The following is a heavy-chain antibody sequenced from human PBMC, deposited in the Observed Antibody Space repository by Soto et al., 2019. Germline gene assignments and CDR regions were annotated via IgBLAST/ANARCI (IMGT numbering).Heavy chain of an antibody. CDR3: AKVRVGIDVDFDY. V-gene: IGHV3-23*01. J-gene: IGHJ4*02. CDR2: IRDSDSGGST. D-gene: IGHD2-21*01. Sequence: GGSLRLSCAASGFTFSNSAMTWVRQAPAKGLEWVSTIRDSDSGGSTFYADSVKGRFTISRDDSKNTLYLQMSSLRAEDTAMYYCAKVRVGIDVDFDYWGQGALVTVSS. CDR1: GFTFSNSA.